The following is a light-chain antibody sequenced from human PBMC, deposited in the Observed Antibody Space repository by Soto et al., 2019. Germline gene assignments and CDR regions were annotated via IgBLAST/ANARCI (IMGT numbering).Light chain of an antibody. CDR1: QNINSN. CDR2: GAS. V-gene: IGKV3D-15*01. CDR3: HQYKDWPPLT. Sequence: EMLMTHSPLTLSVSPGEGATLSCGASQNINSNLAWYQQRTGQAPRVLIYGASSRASDIPDVFSGSGSGRDFTLTINRLAPDDFAVYYCHQYKDWPPLTFGGGTRVESK. J-gene: IGKJ4*01.